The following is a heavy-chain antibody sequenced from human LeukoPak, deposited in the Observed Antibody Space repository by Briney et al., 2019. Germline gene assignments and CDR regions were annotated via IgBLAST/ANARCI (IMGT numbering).Heavy chain of an antibody. CDR1: GFTLSSEW. V-gene: IGHV3-7*01. J-gene: IGHJ4*02. CDR3: ARDPGGSDYYDFWSGYSSTAFDY. CDR2: IKQDGSEK. Sequence: GGSLRLSCAASGFTLSSEWMSWVRQAPWEGLEWVARIKQDGSEKYYVDSVKGRFTIARDNAKNSLYLQMNSMRAEDTAVYYCARDPGGSDYYDFWSGYSSTAFDYWGQGTLVTVSS. D-gene: IGHD3-3*01.